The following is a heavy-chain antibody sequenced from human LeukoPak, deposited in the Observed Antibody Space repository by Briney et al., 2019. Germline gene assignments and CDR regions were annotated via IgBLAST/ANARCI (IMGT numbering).Heavy chain of an antibody. Sequence: SETLSLTCTVSGGSISSYYWSWIRQPPGKGLEWIGYIYYSGSINYNPSLKSRVTISVDTSKNQLSLKLSSVTAADTAVYYCARSDSSSFSTYYYYGLDVWGQGTTVTVSS. V-gene: IGHV4-59*12. J-gene: IGHJ6*02. D-gene: IGHD6-13*01. CDR3: ARSDSSSFSTYYYYGLDV. CDR2: IYYSGSI. CDR1: GGSISSYY.